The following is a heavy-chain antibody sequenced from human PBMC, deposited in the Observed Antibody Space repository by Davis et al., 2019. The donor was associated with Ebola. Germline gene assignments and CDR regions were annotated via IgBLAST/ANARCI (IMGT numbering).Heavy chain of an antibody. V-gene: IGHV3-23*01. CDR3: ARDDGYNSGTHYVHDL. J-gene: IGHJ6*04. Sequence: GGSLRLSCAASGFTFSSYSMNWVRQAPGKGLEWVSLISSSGDTTYQADSVKGRFTISRDNSKNTLYLQMNSLRAEDTAVYYCARDDGYNSGTHYVHDLWGKGTTVTVSS. CDR2: ISSSGDTT. D-gene: IGHD3-10*01. CDR1: GFTFSSYS.